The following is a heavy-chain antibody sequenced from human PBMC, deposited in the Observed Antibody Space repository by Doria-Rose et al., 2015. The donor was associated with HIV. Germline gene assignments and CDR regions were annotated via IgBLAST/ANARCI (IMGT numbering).Heavy chain of an antibody. Sequence: QVTLKESGPVLVKPTETLTLTCTVSGVSLSSPGMGVSWIRQPPGKALEWLANIFSNDERSYKTSLKSRLTISRGASKSQEVLTMTGMDPVDTATYYCARIKSSRWYHKYYFDFWGQGTLVIVSA. V-gene: IGHV2-26*01. D-gene: IGHD6-13*01. J-gene: IGHJ4*02. CDR3: ARIKSSRWYHKYYFDF. CDR2: IFSNDER. CDR1: GVSLSSPGMG.